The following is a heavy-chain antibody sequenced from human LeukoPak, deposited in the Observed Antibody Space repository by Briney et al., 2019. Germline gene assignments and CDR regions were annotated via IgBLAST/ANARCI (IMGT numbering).Heavy chain of an antibody. CDR3: ARDRVGGYDAAFDI. Sequence: SVKVSCKASGGTFSSYAIGWVRQAPGQGLEWMGRIIPILGIANYAQKFQGRVTITADKSTSTAYMELSSLRSEDTAVYYCARDRVGGYDAAFDIWGQGTMVTVSS. CDR2: IIPILGIA. CDR1: GGTFSSYA. J-gene: IGHJ3*02. V-gene: IGHV1-69*04. D-gene: IGHD5-12*01.